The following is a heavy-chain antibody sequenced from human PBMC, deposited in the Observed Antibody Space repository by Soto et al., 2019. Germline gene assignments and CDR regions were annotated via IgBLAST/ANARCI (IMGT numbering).Heavy chain of an antibody. CDR2: ISYDGIKK. D-gene: IGHD3-16*01. CDR3: AKDQGGFDS. V-gene: IGHV3-30*18. CDR1: GFTFRDYG. J-gene: IGHJ4*02. Sequence: QVQLVESGGGVVQPGRSLRLSCAASGFTFRDYGMHWVRQAPGKGLEWVALISYDGIKKYYADSVKGRFTISRDNSKNTLYLQRNSRRAEDTAVYYCAKDQGGFDSWGQGTLVTVSS.